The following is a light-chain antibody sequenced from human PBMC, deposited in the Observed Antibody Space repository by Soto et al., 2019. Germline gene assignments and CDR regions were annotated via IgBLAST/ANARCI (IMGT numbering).Light chain of an antibody. J-gene: IGLJ1*01. CDR3: SSYSSTNTLYV. Sequence: QSALTQPASVSGSPGQSITISCIGTSSDIGAYNYVSWYQQHPVKVPKLMIYEVTNRPSGLSNRFSGSKSGNTASLTISGLQAEDEAEYFCSSYSSTNTLYVFGTGTKLTVL. V-gene: IGLV2-14*01. CDR1: SSDIGAYNY. CDR2: EVT.